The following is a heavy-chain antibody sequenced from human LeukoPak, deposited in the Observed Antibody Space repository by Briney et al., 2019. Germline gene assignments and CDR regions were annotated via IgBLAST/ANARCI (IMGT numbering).Heavy chain of an antibody. CDR1: GYTFTSYG. Sequence: ASVKVSCKASGYTFTSYGISWVRQAPGQRLEWMGWISAYNGNTNYAQKLQGRVTMTTDTSTSTAYMELRSLRSDDTAVYYCAAHYYDSSGYFPTIDYWGQGTLVTVSS. D-gene: IGHD3-22*01. CDR3: AAHYYDSSGYFPTIDY. J-gene: IGHJ4*02. CDR2: ISAYNGNT. V-gene: IGHV1-18*01.